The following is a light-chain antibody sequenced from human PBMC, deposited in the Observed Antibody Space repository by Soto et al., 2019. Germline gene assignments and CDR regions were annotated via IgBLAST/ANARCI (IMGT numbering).Light chain of an antibody. V-gene: IGLV1-47*01. CDR3: AAWDDTLKGLV. CDR1: SSNIGSNY. CDR2: RAS. Sequence: QSVLTQPPSASGTPGQRVTISCSGSSSNIGSNYVYWYQQVPGTAPRLLMYRASQRPSGVPDRFSGSKSGTSASLAISGLPSEDEADYYCAAWDDTLKGLVLGGGTKLTVL. J-gene: IGLJ2*01.